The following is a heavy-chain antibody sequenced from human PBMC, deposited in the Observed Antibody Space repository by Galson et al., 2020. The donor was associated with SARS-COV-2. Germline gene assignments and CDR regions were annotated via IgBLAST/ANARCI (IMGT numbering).Heavy chain of an antibody. Sequence: GGSLRLSCAASGFTFSSYAMNWVRQAPGKGLEWVSAISGSDGSTYYADSVKGRFTISRDNSKNTLYLQMNSLRAGDTAVYYCAKANIVVVTAIRYFDYWGQVTLVTVSS. CDR2: ISGSDGST. V-gene: IGHV3-23*01. J-gene: IGHJ4*02. CDR3: AKANIVVVTAIRYFDY. CDR1: GFTFSSYA. D-gene: IGHD2-21*02.